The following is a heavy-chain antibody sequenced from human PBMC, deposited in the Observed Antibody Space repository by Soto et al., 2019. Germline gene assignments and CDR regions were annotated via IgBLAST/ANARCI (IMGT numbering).Heavy chain of an antibody. D-gene: IGHD2-15*01. CDR2: ISSSSSYT. J-gene: IGHJ2*01. V-gene: IGHV3-11*06. CDR1: GFTFSDYY. Sequence: GGSLRLSCAASGFTFSDYYMSWIRQAPGKGLEWVSYISSSSSYTNYADSVKGRFTISRDNAKNSLYLQMKSLRAEDTAVYYCARTVVVAARLPPYWYFDLWGRGTLVTVSS. CDR3: ARTVVVAARLPPYWYFDL.